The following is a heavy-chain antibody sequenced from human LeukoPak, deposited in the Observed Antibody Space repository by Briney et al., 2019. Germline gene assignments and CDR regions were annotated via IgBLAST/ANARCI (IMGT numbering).Heavy chain of an antibody. J-gene: IGHJ4*02. Sequence: GGSLRLSCAASGFTFSDHDMDWVRQAPGKGLEWVGRVRKKTNSYTTEYAASVKGRFTISRDDSQNSLYLQMNSLTAEDTAVYYCARLAGANNWGQGTLVIVSS. D-gene: IGHD1-26*01. CDR1: GFTFSDHD. CDR3: ARLAGANN. V-gene: IGHV3-72*01. CDR2: VRKKTNSYTT.